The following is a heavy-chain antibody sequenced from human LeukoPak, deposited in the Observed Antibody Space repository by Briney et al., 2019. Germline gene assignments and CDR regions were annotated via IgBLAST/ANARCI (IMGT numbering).Heavy chain of an antibody. CDR1: GFTFATYT. J-gene: IGHJ4*02. D-gene: IGHD3-10*01. CDR3: ARDPMVRGPPSYYFDY. CDR2: IRSSGDST. V-gene: IGHV3-23*01. Sequence: GGSLRLSCAASGFTFATYTMSWVRQAPGKGLEWVSAIRSSGDSTYYADSAKGRFTISRDNSKNTLYLQMNSLRAEDTAVYYCARDPMVRGPPSYYFDYWGQGTLVTVSS.